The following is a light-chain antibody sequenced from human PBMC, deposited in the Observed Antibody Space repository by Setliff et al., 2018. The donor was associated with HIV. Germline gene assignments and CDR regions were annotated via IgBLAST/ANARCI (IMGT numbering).Light chain of an antibody. Sequence: QSALTQPASVSGSPGQSITISCTGTSSDVGRYDLVSWFQQHPGKAPKAIIYEVTKRPSGVSNRFSGSKSGNTASLTISGLQAEDEADYFCCSHAGSGTDIFATGTKGTVL. CDR2: EVT. J-gene: IGLJ1*01. CDR3: CSHAGSGTDI. V-gene: IGLV2-23*02. CDR1: SSDVGRYDL.